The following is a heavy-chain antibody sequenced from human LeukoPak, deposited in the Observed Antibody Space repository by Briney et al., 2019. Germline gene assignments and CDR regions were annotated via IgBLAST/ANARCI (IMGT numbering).Heavy chain of an antibody. CDR2: INNVRSHI. J-gene: IGHJ4*02. CDR1: GFTFSTSA. V-gene: IGHV3-21*06. CDR3: ARDPTYYLRYGYFDS. Sequence: GGSLTLSCAASGFTFSTSAMNWVRQAPGKGLEWVSSINNVRSHIYYADSVRGRFTISRDNANNVLYLQMSSLRAEDTAVYYCARDPTYYLRYGYFDSWGQGTLVTVSS. D-gene: IGHD1-26*01.